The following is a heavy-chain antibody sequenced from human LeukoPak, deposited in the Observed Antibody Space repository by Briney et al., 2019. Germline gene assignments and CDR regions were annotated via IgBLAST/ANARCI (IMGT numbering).Heavy chain of an antibody. CDR2: MNPKNGGT. CDR3: ARGGSGSYSGWFDP. Sequence: ASLKVSCTASGFTFTAYYIHWVRQVPGQGLEWMGWMNPKNGGTTYAQNSQGKVTMTRDTSSKTAFMEITSLTSDDTAVYYCARGGSGSYSGWFDPWGQGTLVTVSS. CDR1: GFTFTAYY. J-gene: IGHJ5*02. V-gene: IGHV1-2*02. D-gene: IGHD3-10*01.